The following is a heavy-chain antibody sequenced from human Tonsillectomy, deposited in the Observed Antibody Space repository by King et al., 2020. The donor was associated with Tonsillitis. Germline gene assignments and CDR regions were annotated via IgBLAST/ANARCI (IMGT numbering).Heavy chain of an antibody. CDR3: ARTSSGYWFEP. CDR2: INPSGGST. D-gene: IGHD3-22*01. J-gene: IGHJ5*02. Sequence: YMHWVRQAPGQGLEWMGIINPSGGSTSYAQKFQGRVTMTRDTSTSTVYMELSSLRSEDTAVYYCARTSSGYWFEPWGQGTLVTVSS. CDR1: Y. V-gene: IGHV1-46*03.